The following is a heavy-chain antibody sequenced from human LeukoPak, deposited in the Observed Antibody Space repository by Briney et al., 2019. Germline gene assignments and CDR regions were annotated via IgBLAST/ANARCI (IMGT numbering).Heavy chain of an antibody. D-gene: IGHD3-22*01. V-gene: IGHV3-53*01. Sequence: GGSLRLSCAASGFTVSSNYMSWVRQAPGKGLEWVSAIYSGGSTYYADSVKGRFSISRDNSKNTLYLQMNSLRAVDTAVYYCARARYYDSTGYGAFDIWGQGTMVTVSS. J-gene: IGHJ3*02. CDR3: ARARYYDSTGYGAFDI. CDR1: GFTVSSNY. CDR2: IYSGGST.